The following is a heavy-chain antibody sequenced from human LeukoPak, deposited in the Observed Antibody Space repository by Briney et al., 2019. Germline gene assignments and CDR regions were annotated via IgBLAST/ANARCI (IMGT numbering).Heavy chain of an antibody. Sequence: PGGSLRLSCAASGFIFSDYYMSWIRKAPGKGLEWVSYISSSSIYTNYSDSVKGRFTISRDNAKNSLYLQMNSLRAEDTAMYYCARDLSSGSYLREFGYWGQGALVTVSS. D-gene: IGHD1-26*01. CDR2: ISSSSIYT. J-gene: IGHJ4*02. CDR3: ARDLSSGSYLREFGY. V-gene: IGHV3-11*05. CDR1: GFIFSDYY.